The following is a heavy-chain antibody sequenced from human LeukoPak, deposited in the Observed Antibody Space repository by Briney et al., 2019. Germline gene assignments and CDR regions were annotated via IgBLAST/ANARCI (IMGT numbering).Heavy chain of an antibody. CDR3: AREFGHNRWYFDY. V-gene: IGHV3-30*03. D-gene: IGHD5-24*01. CDR2: VSADGRTQ. J-gene: IGHJ4*02. Sequence: GGSLRLSCAASGFTFRAYSIHWVRQAPGKGLEWVTVVSADGRTQLYSDSVKGRFTVSRDNSLNTLHLQMNSLKTEDTAVYYCAREFGHNRWYFDYWGQGALVTVSS. CDR1: GFTFRAYS.